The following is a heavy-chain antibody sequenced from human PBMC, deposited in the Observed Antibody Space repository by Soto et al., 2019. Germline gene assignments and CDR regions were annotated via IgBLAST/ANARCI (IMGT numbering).Heavy chain of an antibody. CDR1: GFTFSDFA. J-gene: IGHJ6*02. CDR3: ARDRTLWCGGSCYETYYRYDMDV. Sequence: QVQLVESGGGVVQPGRSLRLSCAVSGFTFSDFAMLWVRQAPGKGLEWVAFISYDGDNKYYADSVRGRFTISRYNAEDTLRLQMDRLRADDTAVYYCARDRTLWCGGSCYETYYRYDMDVWGQGTTVTVSS. D-gene: IGHD2-15*01. V-gene: IGHV3-30*01. CDR2: ISYDGDNK.